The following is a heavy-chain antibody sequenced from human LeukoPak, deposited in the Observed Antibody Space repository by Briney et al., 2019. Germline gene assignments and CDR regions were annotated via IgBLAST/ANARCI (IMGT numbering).Heavy chain of an antibody. CDR1: GYTFTGYY. CDR2: INPNSGGT. J-gene: IGHJ4*02. V-gene: IGHV1-2*02. D-gene: IGHD5-12*01. Sequence: GSSVKVSCKASGYTFTGYYMHWVRQAPGQGLEWMGWINPNSGGTNYAQKFQGRVTMTRDTSISTAYMELSRLRSDDTAVYYCARDPRGSGYDYDYWGQGTLVTVSS. CDR3: ARDPRGSGYDYDY.